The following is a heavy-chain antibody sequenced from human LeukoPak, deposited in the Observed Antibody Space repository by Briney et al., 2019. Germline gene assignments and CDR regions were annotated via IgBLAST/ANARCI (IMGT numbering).Heavy chain of an antibody. D-gene: IGHD4-17*01. CDR3: ALGDPLDY. CDR1: GFTFSSYG. Sequence: GGSLRLSCAASGFTFSSYGMHWVRQAPGKGLEWVAVISYDGSNKYYADSVKGRFTISRDNSKNTLYLQMNSLRAEDTAVYCCALGDPLDYWGQGTLVTVSS. CDR2: ISYDGSNK. J-gene: IGHJ4*02. V-gene: IGHV3-30*03.